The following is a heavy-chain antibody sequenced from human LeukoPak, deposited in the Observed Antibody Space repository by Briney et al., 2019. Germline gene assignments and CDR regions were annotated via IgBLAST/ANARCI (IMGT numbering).Heavy chain of an antibody. J-gene: IGHJ4*02. CDR3: ARLGVPAMVDY. D-gene: IGHD3-16*01. V-gene: IGHV3-53*01. Sequence: GGSLRLSCAASGFTVSRNYMSWVRQAPGKGLEWVSVIYSGGSTYYADSVKGRFTISRDNSRNTLYLQMNSLRAEDTAVYYCARLGVPAMVDYWGQGTLVTVSS. CDR2: IYSGGST. CDR1: GFTVSRNY.